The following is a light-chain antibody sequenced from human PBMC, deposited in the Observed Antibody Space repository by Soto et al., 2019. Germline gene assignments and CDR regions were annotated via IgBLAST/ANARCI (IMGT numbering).Light chain of an antibody. V-gene: IGLV3-1*01. CDR3: QAWDSSSHVV. J-gene: IGLJ2*01. CDR1: KLGDKY. CDR2: QDS. Sequence: SYELTQPPSVSVSPGQTASITCSGDKLGDKYACWYQQKPSQSPVLVIYQDSKRLSGIPERFSGSNSGSTATLTISGTQAMEEADYYCQAWDSSSHVVFGGGTQLTVL.